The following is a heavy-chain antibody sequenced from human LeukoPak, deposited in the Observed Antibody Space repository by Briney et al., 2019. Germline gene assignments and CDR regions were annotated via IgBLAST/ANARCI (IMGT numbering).Heavy chain of an antibody. Sequence: PWGSLRLSCAASGFAFCRSWIHWGRQAPGKGLVWVSHINSEASRTTYADSVRGRFTISRDNAKNTVSLQRNTLRADDTAVYYCARDGAYAMAVWGQGTAVTVSS. CDR1: GFAFCRSW. J-gene: IGHJ6*02. V-gene: IGHV3-74*01. D-gene: IGHD1-26*01. CDR2: INSEASRT. CDR3: ARDGAYAMAV.